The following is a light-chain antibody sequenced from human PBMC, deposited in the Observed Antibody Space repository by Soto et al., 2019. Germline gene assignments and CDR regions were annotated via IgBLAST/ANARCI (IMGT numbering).Light chain of an antibody. CDR3: QQYSDSPLP. CDR1: QTVRTNY. V-gene: IGKV3-20*01. J-gene: IGKJ4*01. Sequence: EIVLTQSPGTLSLSPGERATLSCRASQTVRTNYLAWFQHKPGQAPRLLIYGASSRATGIPDRFSGSGSGXHXXXXXXXXXPEDFAVYFCQQYSDSPLPFGGGTKVEIK. CDR2: GAS.